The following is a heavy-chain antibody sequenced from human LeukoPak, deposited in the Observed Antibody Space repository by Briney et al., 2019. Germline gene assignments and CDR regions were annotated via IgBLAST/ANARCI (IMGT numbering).Heavy chain of an antibody. V-gene: IGHV4-34*01. CDR2: INRSGST. Sequence: PGGSLRLSCAASGFTFSDYYMSWIRQAPGKGLEWIGEINRSGSTNYNPSLKSRVTISVDTSKNQFSLKLSSVTAADTAVYYCARRVIWFGPQRGYFDYWGQGTLVTVSS. J-gene: IGHJ4*02. CDR1: GFTFSDYY. D-gene: IGHD3-10*01. CDR3: ARRVIWFGPQRGYFDY.